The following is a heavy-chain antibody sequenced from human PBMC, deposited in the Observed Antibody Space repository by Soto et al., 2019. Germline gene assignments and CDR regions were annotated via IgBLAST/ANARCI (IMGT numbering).Heavy chain of an antibody. CDR1: GFTFGDYA. D-gene: IGHD6-13*01. V-gene: IGHV3-49*04. Sequence: PGGSLRLSCTASGFTFGDYAMSWVRQAPGKGLEWVGFIRSKAYGGTTEYAASVKGRFTISRDDSKSIAYLQMNSLKTEDTAVYYCTRDLVRAIYYGMDVWGQGTTVTVSS. J-gene: IGHJ6*02. CDR2: IRSKAYGGTT. CDR3: TRDLVRAIYYGMDV.